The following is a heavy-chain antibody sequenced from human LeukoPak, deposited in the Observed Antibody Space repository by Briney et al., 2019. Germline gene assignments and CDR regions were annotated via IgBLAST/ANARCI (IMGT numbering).Heavy chain of an antibody. V-gene: IGHV3-74*01. CDR1: GFTFSSYA. CDR2: INRDGSRT. J-gene: IGHJ3*02. CDR3: ARDSPHYYDSSGYYSYGAFDI. D-gene: IGHD3-22*01. Sequence: NPGGSLRLSCAASGFTFSSYAMSWVRQAPGKGLVWVSRINRDGSRTNYADSVKGRFTISRDNAKNTLDLQMNSLRAEDTAVYYCARDSPHYYDSSGYYSYGAFDIWGQGTMVTVSS.